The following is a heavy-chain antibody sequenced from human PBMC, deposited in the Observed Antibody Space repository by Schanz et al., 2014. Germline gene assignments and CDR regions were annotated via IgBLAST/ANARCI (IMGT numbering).Heavy chain of an antibody. CDR3: AKDPSHGDYDYYFDY. J-gene: IGHJ4*02. Sequence: EVQLLESGGGLVQPGGSLGLSCVVSGFTVSSDHMSWVRQAPGKGLEWVSAISGSGGSTYYADSVKGRFTISRDNSKNTLYLQMNSLRAEDTAVYYCAKDPSHGDYDYYFDYWGQGTLVTVSS. V-gene: IGHV3-23*01. CDR1: GFTVSSDH. CDR2: ISGSGGST. D-gene: IGHD3-22*01.